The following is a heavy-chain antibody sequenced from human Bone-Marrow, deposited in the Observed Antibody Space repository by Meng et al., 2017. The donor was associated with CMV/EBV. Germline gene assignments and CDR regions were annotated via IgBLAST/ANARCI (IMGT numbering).Heavy chain of an antibody. CDR2: IYYSGST. CDR3: ARVPIVVVPAAQSRNYYYYYGMDV. CDR1: GVSISSGRCY. D-gene: IGHD2-2*01. V-gene: IGHV4-61*01. J-gene: IGHJ6*02. Sequence: SETLSLTCTVSGVSISSGRCYWSWPRQHPGKGLEWIGHIYYSGSTNYNPSLKSRVTISVDTSKNQFSLKLSSVTAADTAVYYCARVPIVVVPAAQSRNYYYYYGMDVWGQGTTVTVSS.